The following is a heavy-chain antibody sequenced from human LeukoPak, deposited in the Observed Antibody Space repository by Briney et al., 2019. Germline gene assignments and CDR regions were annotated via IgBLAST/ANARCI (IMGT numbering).Heavy chain of an antibody. CDR3: AKRLFNY. V-gene: IGHV3-23*01. Sequence: PGGTLRLSCAASGFTFSSYGMSWVRQAPGKGLEWVSAISSSGGSTYYADSVKGRFTISRDNSKNTLYLQMNNLRADDTAVYYCAKRLFNYWGQGTLVTVSS. J-gene: IGHJ4*02. D-gene: IGHD3-22*01. CDR2: ISSSGGST. CDR1: GFTFSSYG.